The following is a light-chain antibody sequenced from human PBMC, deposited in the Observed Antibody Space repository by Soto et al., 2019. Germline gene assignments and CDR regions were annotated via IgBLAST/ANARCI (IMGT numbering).Light chain of an antibody. CDR1: QSVTKNN. CDR2: GAS. CDR3: QQYNNWPKT. Sequence: EIVLPQSPGTLSLSPGESATLSCRASQSVTKNNLNWYQQTPGQAPRLLIYGASTRATGIPARLRGSLSGTEFTLTISSLQSEDWAVYYGQQYNNWPKTFGQGTKVDIK. J-gene: IGKJ1*01. V-gene: IGKV3-15*01.